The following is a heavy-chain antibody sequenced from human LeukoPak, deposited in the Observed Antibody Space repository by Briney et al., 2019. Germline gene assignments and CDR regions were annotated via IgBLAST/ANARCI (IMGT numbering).Heavy chain of an antibody. J-gene: IGHJ4*02. CDR2: ISSSSSYI. D-gene: IGHD3-10*01. CDR1: GFTFSSYT. Sequence: GRSLRLSCAASGFTFSSYTMNWVRQAPGKGLEWVSSISSSSSYIYYADSVKGRFTISRDNAKNSLYLQMNSLRAEDTAVYYCARDKNPDYYGSGSYFDYWGQGTLVTVSS. V-gene: IGHV3-21*01. CDR3: ARDKNPDYYGSGSYFDY.